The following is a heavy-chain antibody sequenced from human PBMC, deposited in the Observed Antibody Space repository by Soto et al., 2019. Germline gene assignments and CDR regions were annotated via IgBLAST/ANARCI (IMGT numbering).Heavy chain of an antibody. D-gene: IGHD2-2*01. CDR3: ARGALYCSSTSCYADNWFDP. CDR1: GYTFTSYA. J-gene: IGHJ5*02. CDR2: INAGNGNT. Sequence: ASVKVSCKASGYTFTSYAMHWVRQAPGQRLEWMGWINAGNGNTKYSQKFQGRVTITRDTSASTAYMELGSLRSEDTAVYYCARGALYCSSTSCYADNWFDPWGQGTLVTVSS. V-gene: IGHV1-3*01.